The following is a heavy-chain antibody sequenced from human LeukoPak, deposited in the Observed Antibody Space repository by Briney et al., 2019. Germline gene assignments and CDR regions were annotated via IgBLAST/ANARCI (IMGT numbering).Heavy chain of an antibody. Sequence: GESLKISCKGSGYIFNTYWIGWVRQMPGKGLEWMGIIYPGDSDTKYSPSFQGQVTISADKSISTAYLQWSSLKASDTAMYYCARSHSGSYAGWFDPWGQGTLVTVSS. V-gene: IGHV5-51*01. CDR1: GYIFNTYW. J-gene: IGHJ5*02. CDR2: IYPGDSDT. CDR3: ARSHSGSYAGWFDP. D-gene: IGHD1-26*01.